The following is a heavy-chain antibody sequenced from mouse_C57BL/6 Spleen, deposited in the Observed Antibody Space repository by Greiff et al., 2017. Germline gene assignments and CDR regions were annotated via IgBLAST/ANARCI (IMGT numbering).Heavy chain of an antibody. CDR1: GYAFSSYW. V-gene: IGHV1-80*01. D-gene: IGHD2-4*01. J-gene: IGHJ3*01. CDR2: IYPGDGDT. Sequence: VQLQQSGAELVKPGASVKISCKASGYAFSSYWMNWVKQRPGKGLEWIGQIYPGDGDTNYNGKFKGKATLTADKSSSTAYMQLSSLTSEDSAVYFCARGGDYDVRFAYWGQGTLVTVSA. CDR3: ARGGDYDVRFAY.